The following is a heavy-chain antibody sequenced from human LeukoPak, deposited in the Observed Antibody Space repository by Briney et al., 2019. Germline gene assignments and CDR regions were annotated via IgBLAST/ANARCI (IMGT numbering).Heavy chain of an antibody. J-gene: IGHJ1*01. CDR1: GHTLTVHY. V-gene: IGHV1-2*02. CDR3: AREGQLGLDN. Sequence: ASVKVSCKASGHTLTVHYNHWVRQGPGQGLEWLGWITLHSGDTHYAQKYQGRLTMTSDTSISTGYMELSRLQFDDTAVYYCAREGQLGLDNWGQGTLVTVSS. CDR2: ITLHSGDT. D-gene: IGHD1-1*01.